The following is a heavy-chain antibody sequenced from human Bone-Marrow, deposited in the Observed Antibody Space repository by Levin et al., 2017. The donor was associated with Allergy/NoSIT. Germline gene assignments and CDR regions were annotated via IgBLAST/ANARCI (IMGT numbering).Heavy chain of an antibody. CDR2: IRSKAYGGTT. J-gene: IGHJ4*02. V-gene: IGHV3-49*03. D-gene: IGHD3-22*01. Sequence: GESLKISCTASGFTFGDYAMSWFRQAPGKGLEWVGFIRSKAYGGTTEYAASVKGRFTISRDDSKSIAYLQMNSLKTEDTAVYYCTRRGPTYYYDSSGYYHDYWGQGTLVTVSS. CDR1: GFTFGDYA. CDR3: TRRGPTYYYDSSGYYHDY.